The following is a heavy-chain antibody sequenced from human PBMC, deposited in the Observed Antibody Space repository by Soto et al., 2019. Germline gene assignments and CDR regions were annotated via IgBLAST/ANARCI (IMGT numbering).Heavy chain of an antibody. CDR1: GGSFSGYY. D-gene: IGHD6-13*01. CDR2: INHSGST. Sequence: SETLSLTCAVYGGSFSGYYWSWIRQPPGKGLEWIGEINHSGSTNYNPSLKSRVTISVDTSKNQFSLKLSSVTAADTAVYYCARGRGSSSWYVVYFDYWGQGTLVTVSS. J-gene: IGHJ4*02. CDR3: ARGRGSSSWYVVYFDY. V-gene: IGHV4-34*01.